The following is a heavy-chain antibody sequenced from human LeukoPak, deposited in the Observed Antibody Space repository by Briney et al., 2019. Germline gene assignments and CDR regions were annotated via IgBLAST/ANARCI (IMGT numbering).Heavy chain of an antibody. CDR2: IIPIFGTA. CDR1: GGTFSSYA. V-gene: IGHV1-69*13. CDR3: ARESGYSYGSYYMDV. D-gene: IGHD5-18*01. Sequence: SVKVSCKASGGTFSSYAISWVRQAPGQGLEWMGGIIPIFGTANYAQKFQGRVTITADESTSTAYMELSSLRFEDTAVYYCARESGYSYGSYYMDVWGKGTTVTVSS. J-gene: IGHJ6*03.